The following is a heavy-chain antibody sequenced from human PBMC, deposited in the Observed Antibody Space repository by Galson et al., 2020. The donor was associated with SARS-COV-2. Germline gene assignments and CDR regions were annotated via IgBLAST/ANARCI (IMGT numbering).Heavy chain of an antibody. Sequence: GGSLRLSCAASGFTFSSYAMSWVRQAPGKGLEWVSAISGSGGSPYYADSVKGRFTISRDNSKNTLYLQMNSLRAEDTAVYYCAKDYDGSGSYSDAFDIWGQGTMVTVSS. V-gene: IGHV3-23*01. CDR3: AKDYDGSGSYSDAFDI. CDR1: GFTFSSYA. CDR2: ISGSGGSP. D-gene: IGHD3-10*01. J-gene: IGHJ3*02.